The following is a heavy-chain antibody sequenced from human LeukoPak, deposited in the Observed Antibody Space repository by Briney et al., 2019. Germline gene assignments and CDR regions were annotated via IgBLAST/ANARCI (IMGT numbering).Heavy chain of an antibody. J-gene: IGHJ6*03. CDR1: GYSISSGYY. V-gene: IGHV4-38-2*02. CDR3: VRWGLEEYYYYYFMDV. Sequence: SETLSLTCTVSGYSISSGYYWGWIRQPPGKGLEWIGSIYHSGSTYYNPSLKSRVTISVDTSKNQFSLKLSSVTAADTAVYYCVRWGLEEYYYYYFMDVWGKGTTVTVSS. CDR2: IYHSGST. D-gene: IGHD3-3*01.